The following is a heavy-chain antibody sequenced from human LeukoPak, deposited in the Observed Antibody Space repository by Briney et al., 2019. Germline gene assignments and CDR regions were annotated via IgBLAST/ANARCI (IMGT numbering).Heavy chain of an antibody. CDR1: GGSISSGDYY. D-gene: IGHD3-22*01. Sequence: SETLSLTCTVSGGSISSGDYYWSWIRQPPGKGLEWIAYMYYSGSTYYNPSLKSRVTMSAYTSKNQLSLKLSSVTAADTAVYYCARPYYYDSRIDPWGQGILVTVSS. CDR2: MYYSGST. CDR3: ARPYYYDSRIDP. V-gene: IGHV4-30-4*01. J-gene: IGHJ5*02.